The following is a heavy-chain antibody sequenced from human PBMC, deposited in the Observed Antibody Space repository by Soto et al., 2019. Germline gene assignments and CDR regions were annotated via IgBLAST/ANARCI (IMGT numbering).Heavy chain of an antibody. Sequence: GGSLRLSCAAPGFIFSDYYMSWIRQAPGKGLEWVSYIRNSGSSTYYADSVKGRFTISRDNAKNSLYLQMNSLRAEDTAVYYCARDFDYDGSGHYYDYWGQGTLVTVPQ. CDR2: IRNSGSST. J-gene: IGHJ4*02. V-gene: IGHV3-11*01. CDR1: GFIFSDYY. CDR3: ARDFDYDGSGHYYDY. D-gene: IGHD3-22*01.